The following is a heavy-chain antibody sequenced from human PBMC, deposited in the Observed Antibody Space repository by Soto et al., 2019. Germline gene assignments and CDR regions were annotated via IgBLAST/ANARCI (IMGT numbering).Heavy chain of an antibody. CDR3: ARDRTTDYYYYGMDV. CDR1: GYTFTGYH. CDR2: INPNSGGT. D-gene: IGHD2-2*01. Sequence: ASVKVSCKASGYTFTGYHMHWVRQAPGQGLEWMGWINPNSGGTNYAQKFQGRVTMTRDTSISTAYMELSRLRSDDTAVYYCARDRTTDYYYYGMDVWGQGTTVTVSS. V-gene: IGHV1-2*02. J-gene: IGHJ6*02.